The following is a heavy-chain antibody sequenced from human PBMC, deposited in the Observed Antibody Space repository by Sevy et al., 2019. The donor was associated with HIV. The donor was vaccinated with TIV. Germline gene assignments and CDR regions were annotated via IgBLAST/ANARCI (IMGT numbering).Heavy chain of an antibody. Sequence: GESLKISCGASGFAFSRYGVHWVRQAPGKGLEWVAVIWHDGNYKYYADSVKGRFTISRDNSKNTLYLQMNSLRGDDSAVYFCARDPLYYSHRDSYHLKYYFDYWGQGTQVTVSS. CDR2: IWHDGNYK. CDR1: GFAFSRYG. V-gene: IGHV3-33*01. J-gene: IGHJ4*02. CDR3: ARDPLYYSHRDSYHLKYYFDY. D-gene: IGHD3-10*01.